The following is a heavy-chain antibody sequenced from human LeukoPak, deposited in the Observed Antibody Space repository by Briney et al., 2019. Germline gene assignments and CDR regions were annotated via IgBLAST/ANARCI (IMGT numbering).Heavy chain of an antibody. CDR2: ISYDGSNK. CDR3: ARGRTGASLDY. CDR1: GFTFSSYA. J-gene: IGHJ4*02. Sequence: PGGSLRLSCAASGFTFSSYAMHWVRQAPGKGLEWVAVISYDGSNKYYADSVKGRFTISRDNPKNTLYLQMNSLRAEDTAVYYCARGRTGASLDYWGQGTLVTVSS. D-gene: IGHD7-27*01. V-gene: IGHV3-30-3*01.